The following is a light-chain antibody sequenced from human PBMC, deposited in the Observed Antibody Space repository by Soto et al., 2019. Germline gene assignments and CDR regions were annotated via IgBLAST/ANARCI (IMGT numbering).Light chain of an antibody. J-gene: IGKJ1*01. CDR1: QRVSRN. Sequence: EIVMTQSPATLSVSPVEIATLSFISSQRVSRNLAWYQQKPGQAPRLLIYDASTRATGIPDRFSGSGSETEFTLTIRSLQSEDYAIYYCQQYNNWPPWKCGQGTKGDIK. CDR2: DAS. CDR3: QQYNNWPPWK. V-gene: IGKV3-15*01.